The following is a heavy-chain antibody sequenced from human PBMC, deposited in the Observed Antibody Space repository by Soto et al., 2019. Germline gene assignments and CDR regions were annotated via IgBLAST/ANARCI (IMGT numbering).Heavy chain of an antibody. CDR2: ISYDGSNK. J-gene: IGHJ4*02. D-gene: IGHD3-10*01. CDR3: ARDLSGWFGAPH. V-gene: IGHV3-30-3*01. CDR1: GFTFSSYA. Sequence: QVQLVESGGGVVQPGRSLRLSCAASGFTFSSYAMHWVRQAPGNGLEWVAVISYDGSNKYYADSVKGRFTISRDNSKNTLYLQMNSLRAEDTAVYYCARDLSGWFGAPHWGQGTLVTVSS.